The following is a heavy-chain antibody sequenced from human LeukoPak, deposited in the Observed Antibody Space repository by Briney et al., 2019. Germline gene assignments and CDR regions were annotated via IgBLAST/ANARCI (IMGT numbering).Heavy chain of an antibody. CDR2: MYYSGST. V-gene: IGHV4-39*01. Sequence: SETLSLTCTVSGDSISSLSYYWGWIRQPPGKGLEWIGSMYYSGSTNYNPSLKSRVTISVDTSKNQFSLKLSSVTAADTAVYYCARQISNYGVTTTYFDYWGQGTLVTVSS. CDR3: ARQISNYGVTTTYFDY. D-gene: IGHD4-17*01. CDR1: GDSISSLSYY. J-gene: IGHJ4*02.